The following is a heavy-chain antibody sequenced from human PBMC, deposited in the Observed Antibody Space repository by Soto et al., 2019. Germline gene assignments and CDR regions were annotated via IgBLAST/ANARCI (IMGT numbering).Heavy chain of an antibody. V-gene: IGHV4-59*01. D-gene: IGHD1-1*01. J-gene: IGHJ4*02. CDR1: GASISSYY. Sequence: QVQLQESGPGLVKPSETLSLTCTVSGASISSYYWSWIRQPPGKGLEWIGYVYYSGSTNYNPSLERRVTTSGDTSNYQFSLKSSSVTAADTAMYSCARDTTPPLCGQGTLVTVSS. CDR3: ARDTTPPL. CDR2: VYYSGST.